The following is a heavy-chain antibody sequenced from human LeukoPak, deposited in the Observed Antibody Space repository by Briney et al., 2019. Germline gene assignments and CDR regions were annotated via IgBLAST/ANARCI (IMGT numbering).Heavy chain of an antibody. V-gene: IGHV3-64D*06. CDR3: VKGIVVVRAAMESGYYYYGMDV. CDR2: ISSNGGST. D-gene: IGHD2-2*01. Sequence: GGSLRLSCSASGFTFSSYAMHWVRQAPGKGLEYVSAISSNGGSTYYADSVKGRFTISRDNSKNTLYLQMSSLRAEDTAVYYCVKGIVVVRAAMESGYYYYGMDVWGKGTTVTVSS. J-gene: IGHJ6*04. CDR1: GFTFSSYA.